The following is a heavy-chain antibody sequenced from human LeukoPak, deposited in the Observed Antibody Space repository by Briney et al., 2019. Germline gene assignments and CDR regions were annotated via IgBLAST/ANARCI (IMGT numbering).Heavy chain of an antibody. CDR3: ARDGNPYAFDI. J-gene: IGHJ3*02. CDR1: GFTCSSYE. V-gene: IGHV3-48*03. D-gene: IGHD1-14*01. Sequence: RGSLRLSCAASGFTCSSYEMNWVRQAPGKGLEWVSYISSSGSTIYYADSVKGRFTISRDNAKNSLYLQMNSLRAEDTAVYYCARDGNPYAFDIWGQGTMVTVSS. CDR2: ISSSGSTI.